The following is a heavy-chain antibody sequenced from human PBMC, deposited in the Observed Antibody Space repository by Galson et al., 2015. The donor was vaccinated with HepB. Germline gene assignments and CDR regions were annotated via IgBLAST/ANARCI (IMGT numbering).Heavy chain of an antibody. J-gene: IGHJ4*02. CDR2: ITTSAGST. D-gene: IGHD3-9*01. Sequence: SLGLACAASGFTFSTYVMSWVREAPGEGLEWVWLITTSAGSTYYSDSVKGRFTISRDNSKNTLYLRMNRRRAEDTAVYYCAKEGRTYFGVVTGAWVPYHFDYWGQGTLVTVSS. CDR1: GFTFSTYV. CDR3: AKEGRTYFGVVTGAWVPYHFDY. V-gene: IGHV3-23*01.